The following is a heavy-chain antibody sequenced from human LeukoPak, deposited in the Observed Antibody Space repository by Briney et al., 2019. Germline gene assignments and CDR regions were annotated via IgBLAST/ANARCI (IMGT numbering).Heavy chain of an antibody. CDR1: GGSVSHSNW. D-gene: IGHD2-21*02. Sequence: SETLSLTCAVSGGSVSHSNWWTWVRQSPGKGLEWIGEVHPSEGTNYNPSLKSRVTISLDTSKNQFSLKLSSVTAADTAVYYCARGPPYIVVVTAIGFFDYWGQGTLVTVSS. CDR2: VHPSEGT. V-gene: IGHV4-4*02. J-gene: IGHJ4*02. CDR3: ARGPPYIVVVTAIGFFDY.